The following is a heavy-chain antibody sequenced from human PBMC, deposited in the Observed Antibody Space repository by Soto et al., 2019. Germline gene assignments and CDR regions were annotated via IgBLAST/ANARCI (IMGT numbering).Heavy chain of an antibody. CDR3: ARHRSMVRGPVDY. V-gene: IGHV3-21*05. J-gene: IGHJ4*02. Sequence: GGALXLSCAASGFTFSTYSMNWVRQAPGKGLEWVSYISSSSSNIFYTDSVKGRFTISRDNAKNSLYLQMNSLRAEDTAVYYCARHRSMVRGPVDYWGQGTLVTV. D-gene: IGHD3-10*01. CDR2: ISSSSSNI. CDR1: GFTFSTYS.